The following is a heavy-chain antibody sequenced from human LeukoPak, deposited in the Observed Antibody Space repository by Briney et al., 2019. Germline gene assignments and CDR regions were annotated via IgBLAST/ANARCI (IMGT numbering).Heavy chain of an antibody. CDR2: IKQDGSEK. V-gene: IGHV3-7*03. CDR3: ARAGPKYYYGSGGYYFDY. D-gene: IGHD3-10*01. J-gene: IGHJ4*02. CDR1: GFTFSSYW. Sequence: PGGSLRLSCAASGFTFSSYWMSWVRQAPGKGLEWVANIKQDGSEKYYVDSVKGRFTISRDNAKNSLYLQMNSLRAEDTAVYYCARAGPKYYYGSGGYYFDYWGQGTLVTVSS.